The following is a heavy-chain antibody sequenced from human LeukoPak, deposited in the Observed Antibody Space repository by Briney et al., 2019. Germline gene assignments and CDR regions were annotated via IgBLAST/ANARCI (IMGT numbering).Heavy chain of an antibody. J-gene: IGHJ4*02. D-gene: IGHD2-15*01. CDR3: AKGYCCGGSCYDFLDY. CDR2: ISWDGGST. V-gene: IGHV3-43*01. Sequence: PGGSLRLSCAASGFTFDDYTMHWVRQAPGKGLEWVSLISWDGGSTYYADSVKGRFTISRDNSKNSLYLQMNSLRTEDTALYYCAKGYCCGGSCYDFLDYWGQGTLVTVSS. CDR1: GFTFDDYT.